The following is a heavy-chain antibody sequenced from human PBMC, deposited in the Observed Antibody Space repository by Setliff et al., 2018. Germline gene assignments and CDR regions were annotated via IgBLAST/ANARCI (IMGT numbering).Heavy chain of an antibody. D-gene: IGHD2-21*02. CDR1: GGSFSDYY. V-gene: IGHV4-34*01. Sequence: PSETLSLTCGASGGSFSDYYWSWIRQTPGKGLEWIGEINHSGNTNYNPSLKSRVTISLDTSENEFSLKLSPVTAADTAVYYCAREGGVTAASDILYMDVWGKGTTVTVSS. J-gene: IGHJ6*03. CDR2: INHSGNT. CDR3: AREGGVTAASDILYMDV.